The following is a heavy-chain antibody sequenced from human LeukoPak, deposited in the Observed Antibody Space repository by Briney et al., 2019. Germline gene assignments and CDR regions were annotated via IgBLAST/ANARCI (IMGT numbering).Heavy chain of an antibody. J-gene: IGHJ6*02. V-gene: IGHV3-7*01. CDR1: GFTFSNYW. Sequence: GSLRLSCAASGFTFSNYWMSWVRQAPGKGLEWVANIKQDGSDKYYVDSVKGRFTISRDNAKNSLYLQMNSLRAEDTAVYYCARDEVNTIFLVIYYYGMDVWGQGTTVTVSS. D-gene: IGHD3-3*01. CDR2: IKQDGSDK. CDR3: ARDEVNTIFLVIYYYGMDV.